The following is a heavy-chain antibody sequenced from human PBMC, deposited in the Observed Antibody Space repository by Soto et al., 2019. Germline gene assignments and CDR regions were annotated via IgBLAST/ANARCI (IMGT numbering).Heavy chain of an antibody. D-gene: IGHD4-17*01. J-gene: IGHJ4*02. CDR1: GGSISSGGCY. V-gene: IGHV4-61*08. CDR3: ARTYGDCFDY. Sequence: SETLSLTCTVSGGSISSGGCYWSWIRQPPGKGLEWIGNIYYSGSTSYNPSLKSRVTISVDTSKNQFSLKLSSVTAADTAVYYCARTYGDCFDYWGQGTLVTVSS. CDR2: IYYSGST.